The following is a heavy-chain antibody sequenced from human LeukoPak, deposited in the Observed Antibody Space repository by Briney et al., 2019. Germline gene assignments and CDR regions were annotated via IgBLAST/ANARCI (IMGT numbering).Heavy chain of an antibody. D-gene: IGHD3-22*01. J-gene: IGHJ4*02. V-gene: IGHV4-31*03. CDR2: IYYSGST. CDR1: GGSISSGGYY. CDR3: ARGSQDYYDSSGSARYFDY. Sequence: SQTLSLTCTVSGGSISSGGYYWSWLRQHPGKGLEWIGYIYYSGSTYYNPSLKSRVTISVDTSKNQFSLKLSSVTAADTAVYYCARGSQDYYDSSGSARYFDYWGQGTLVTVSS.